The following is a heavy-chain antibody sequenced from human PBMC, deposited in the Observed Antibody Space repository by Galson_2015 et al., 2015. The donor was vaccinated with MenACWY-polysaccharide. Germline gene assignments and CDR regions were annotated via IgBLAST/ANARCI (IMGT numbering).Heavy chain of an antibody. CDR2: ISGRDGRT. D-gene: IGHD1-7*01. V-gene: IGHV3-23*01. J-gene: IGHJ6*02. CDR3: VRKNWNYVMYYFYGMDV. CDR1: GFTFSSFA. Sequence: PLRLSCAASGFTFSSFAMTWVRQAPGKGLEWVSGISGRDGRTFYADSVKGRFTISRDNSKNTLYLQMNSLRAEDTAVFYCVRKNWNYVMYYFYGMDVWGQGTTVTVSS.